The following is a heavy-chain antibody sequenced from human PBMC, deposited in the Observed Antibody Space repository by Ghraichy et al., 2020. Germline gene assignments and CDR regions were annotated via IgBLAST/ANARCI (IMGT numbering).Heavy chain of an antibody. Sequence: SETLSLTCAVYGGSFSGYYWSWIRQPPGKGLEWIGEINHSGSTNYNPSLKSRVTISVDTSKNQFSLKLSSVTAADTAVYYCARGGRHNPYYFDYWGQGTLVTVSS. V-gene: IGHV4-34*01. CDR3: ARGGRHNPYYFDY. CDR2: INHSGST. J-gene: IGHJ4*02. D-gene: IGHD1-1*01. CDR1: GGSFSGYY.